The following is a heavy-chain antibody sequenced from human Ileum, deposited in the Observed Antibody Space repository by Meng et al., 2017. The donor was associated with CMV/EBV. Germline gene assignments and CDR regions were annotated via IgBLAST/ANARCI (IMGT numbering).Heavy chain of an antibody. CDR1: GFTFSNYW. V-gene: IGHV3-74*01. CDR2: VTPDGTTT. D-gene: IGHD3-16*01. CDR3: VRSGGTLDY. Sequence: EVQLVESGGGLVQPGGSLRLSCAASGFTFSNYWMHWVRQAPGGGLVGLSHVTPDGTTTAYADSVKDRFTISRDNAKNTLYLQMNGLRDEDTAVYYCVRSGGTLDYWGQGTLVTVSS. J-gene: IGHJ4*02.